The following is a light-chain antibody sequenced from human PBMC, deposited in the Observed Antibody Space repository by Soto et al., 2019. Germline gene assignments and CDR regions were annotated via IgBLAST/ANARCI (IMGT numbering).Light chain of an antibody. CDR2: GAS. Sequence: EIVMTQSPATLSVAPGERATLSCRASQTVGSNLAWYQQKPGKVPRLLIYGASTVATGVPARLSGSGSGREFTLTISSLQSEDCAVYYCQQYNNWPRTFGQGTKVEI. V-gene: IGKV3-15*01. CDR3: QQYNNWPRT. J-gene: IGKJ1*01. CDR1: QTVGSN.